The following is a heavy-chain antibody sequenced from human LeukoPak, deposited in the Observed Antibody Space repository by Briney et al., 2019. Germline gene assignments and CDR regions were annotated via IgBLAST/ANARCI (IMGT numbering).Heavy chain of an antibody. CDR1: GFTFSRYA. J-gene: IGHJ6*04. D-gene: IGHD3-10*01. Sequence: PGGSLRLACAASGFTFSRYAMSWVRQAPGKGLEWVSYIISSSTIYYADSVKGRFTISRDNAKNSLYLQMNSLRADDTAVYYCARAVGHGSGSPRMDVWGNGTTVTVSS. CDR2: IISSSTI. CDR3: ARAVGHGSGSPRMDV. V-gene: IGHV3-48*01.